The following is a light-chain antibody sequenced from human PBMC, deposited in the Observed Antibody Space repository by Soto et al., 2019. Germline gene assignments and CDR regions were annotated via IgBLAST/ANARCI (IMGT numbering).Light chain of an antibody. CDR1: SSSIGAGYD. Sequence: SVLTQPPSVSGAPGQRVTISCTGSSSSIGAGYDVHWYQRLPGTAPKVLIYGNNNRPSGVPDRFSGSKSGTSASLAITGLQAEDEADYYCQSYDSSLSGSYVFGTGTKLTVL. CDR3: QSYDSSLSGSYV. V-gene: IGLV1-40*01. CDR2: GNN. J-gene: IGLJ1*01.